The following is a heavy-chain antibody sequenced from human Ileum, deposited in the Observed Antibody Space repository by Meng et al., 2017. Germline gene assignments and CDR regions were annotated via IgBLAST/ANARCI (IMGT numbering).Heavy chain of an antibody. CDR2: IIAGSSST. CDR1: TFTSCA. J-gene: IGHJ4*02. CDR3: VREDSSGYWAY. Sequence: QLQIGKSGADVKEPGASVRVCCTTFTSCAIQWARQAAGQRLEWMGWIIAGSSSTRYSQKFQGRITITRDTSANIAYMDLSSLRFEDTAVYYCVREDSSGYWAYWGQGTLVTVSS. V-gene: IGHV1-3*01. D-gene: IGHD3-22*01.